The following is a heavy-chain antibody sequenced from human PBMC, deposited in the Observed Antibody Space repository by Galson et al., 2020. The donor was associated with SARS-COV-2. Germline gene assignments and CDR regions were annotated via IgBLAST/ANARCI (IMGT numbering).Heavy chain of an antibody. J-gene: IGHJ4*02. Sequence: GGSLSLSCAASGFTFSSYAMHWVRQAPGKGLEWVAVISYDGSNKYYADSVKGRFTISRDNSKNTLYLQMNSLRAEDTAVYYCARDFNYYDSSGFDYWGQGTLVTVSS. CDR2: ISYDGSNK. CDR1: GFTFSSYA. V-gene: IGHV3-30*04. D-gene: IGHD3-22*01. CDR3: ARDFNYYDSSGFDY.